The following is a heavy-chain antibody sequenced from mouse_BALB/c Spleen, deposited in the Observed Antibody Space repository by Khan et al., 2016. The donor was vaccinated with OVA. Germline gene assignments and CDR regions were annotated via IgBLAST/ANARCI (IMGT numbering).Heavy chain of an antibody. D-gene: IGHD1-1*01. CDR3: TRLAYYYDSEGFAY. J-gene: IGHJ3*01. CDR1: GFTFSTFG. V-gene: IGHV5-6*01. Sequence: EVQLQESGGDLVKPGGSLKLSCAASGFTFSTFGMSWVRQTPDKRLEWVATISTGGSYTYYPDIVMGRFIISRDNAKNTLDLQMSSLKSEDTAMYYCTRLAYYYDSEGFAYWGQGTLVTVSA. CDR2: ISTGGSYT.